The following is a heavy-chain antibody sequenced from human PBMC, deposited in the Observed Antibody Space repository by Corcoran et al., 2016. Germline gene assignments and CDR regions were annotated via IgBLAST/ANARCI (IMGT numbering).Heavy chain of an antibody. D-gene: IGHD5-12*01. Sequence: QVQLQQWGAGLLKPSETLSLTCAVYGGSFSGYYWSWIRQPPGKGLEWIGEINHSGSTNYNPSLKSRVTISVDTAKNQFSLKMSSLTAAYTAVYYFASASSVYGSTRFFDYWGQGTLFTVSS. CDR3: ASASSVYGSTRFFDY. CDR1: GGSFSGYY. V-gene: IGHV4-34*01. J-gene: IGHJ4*02. CDR2: INHSGST.